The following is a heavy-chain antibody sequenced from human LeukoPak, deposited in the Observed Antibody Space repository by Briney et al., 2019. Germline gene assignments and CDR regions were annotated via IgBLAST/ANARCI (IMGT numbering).Heavy chain of an antibody. CDR3: ARTDYYGSGTYAFDI. V-gene: IGHV5-51*01. J-gene: IGHJ3*02. Sequence: GESLNISCKGSGYSFTSYWIGWVRQMPGKGLEWMGIIYPGDSDTRYSPSFQGQVTISADKSISTAYLQWSSLKASDTAMYYCARTDYYGSGTYAFDIWGQGTMVTVSS. D-gene: IGHD3-10*01. CDR2: IYPGDSDT. CDR1: GYSFTSYW.